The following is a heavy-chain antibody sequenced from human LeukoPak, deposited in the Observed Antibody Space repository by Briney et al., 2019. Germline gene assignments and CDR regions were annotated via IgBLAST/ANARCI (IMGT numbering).Heavy chain of an antibody. CDR3: AKSGGWFGELLGYFDY. Sequence: GRSLRLSCAASGFIFSSYAMHWVRQAPGKGLEWVAVISYDGSNKYYADSVKGRFTISRDNSKNTLYLQMNSLRAEDTAVYYCAKSGGWFGELLGYFDYWGQGTLVTVSS. CDR1: GFIFSSYA. J-gene: IGHJ4*02. CDR2: ISYDGSNK. V-gene: IGHV3-30*18. D-gene: IGHD3-10*01.